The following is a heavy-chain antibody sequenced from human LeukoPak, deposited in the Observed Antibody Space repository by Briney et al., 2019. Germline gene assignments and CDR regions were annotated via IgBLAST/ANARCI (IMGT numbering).Heavy chain of an antibody. CDR1: GDSISRSDSY. CDR2: LYYSGRT. CDR3: ARRRYYDGSGYLG. V-gene: IGHV4-39*01. D-gene: IGHD3-22*01. J-gene: IGHJ1*01. Sequence: KPSETLSPTCSVSGDSISRSDSYWDWIRQPPGKGLEWIGTLYYSGRTYYSPSLKSRVTMSVDTSKNQFSLNLRIVTAADTAVYYCARRRYYDGSGYLGWGQGTLLSVSS.